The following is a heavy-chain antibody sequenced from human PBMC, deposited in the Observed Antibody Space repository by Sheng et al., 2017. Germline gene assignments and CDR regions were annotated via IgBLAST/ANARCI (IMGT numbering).Heavy chain of an antibody. J-gene: IGHJ3*01. D-gene: IGHD3-10*01. V-gene: IGHV1-2*02. Sequence: QVQVVQSGPEVKKPGASVKLSCKASGHTFIGYYMHWVRQAPGQGLEWMGWMNLESGDTKYAQKFQDTVTMTRDMSISTGYMELSSLTSDDTALYYCATEAAGSGGFAFWGQGT. CDR1: GHTFIGYY. CDR3: ATEAAGSGGFAF. CDR2: MNLESGDT.